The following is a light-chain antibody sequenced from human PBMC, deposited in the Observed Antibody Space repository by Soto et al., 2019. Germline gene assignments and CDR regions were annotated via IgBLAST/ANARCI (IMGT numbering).Light chain of an antibody. CDR3: QCGT. Sequence: DIQMTQSPSTPSASVGDRVTITCRASQSISSWLAWYQQKPGKAPKLLIYKASSLESGVPSRYSGSGSGTEFTLTISSLQPDDFATYYCQCGTFGQGTKLEIK. J-gene: IGKJ2*01. CDR2: KAS. V-gene: IGKV1-5*03. CDR1: QSISSW.